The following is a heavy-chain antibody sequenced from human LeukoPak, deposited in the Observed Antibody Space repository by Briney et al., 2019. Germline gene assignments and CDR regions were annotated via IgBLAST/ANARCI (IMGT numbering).Heavy chain of an antibody. Sequence: GGSLRLSCAASGFTFSSYWMSWVRQAPGKGLEWVGFIRSKAYGGTTEYAASVKGRFTISRDDSKSIAYLQMNSLKTEDTAVYYCTKGYSSSWMQGFDAFDIWGQGAMVTVSS. CDR2: IRSKAYGGTT. CDR3: TKGYSSSWMQGFDAFDI. V-gene: IGHV3-49*04. J-gene: IGHJ3*02. CDR1: GFTFSSYW. D-gene: IGHD6-13*01.